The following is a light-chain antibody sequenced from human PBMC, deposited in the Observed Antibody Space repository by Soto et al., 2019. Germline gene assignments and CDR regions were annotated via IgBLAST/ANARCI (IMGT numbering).Light chain of an antibody. J-gene: IGLJ2*01. CDR1: SSDVGRYNY. V-gene: IGLV2-8*01. CDR3: SSYAGSNVL. CDR2: EVN. Sequence: QSVLTQPPSASGSPGQSVTISCTGTSSDVGRYNYVSWYQQHPGKAPKLMIYEVNKRPSGVPDRFSGSKSGNSASLTVSGLQAEDEADYYCSSYAGSNVLFGGGTKLTVL.